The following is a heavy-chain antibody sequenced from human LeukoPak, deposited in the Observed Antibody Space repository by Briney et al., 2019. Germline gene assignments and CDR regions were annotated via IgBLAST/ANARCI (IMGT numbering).Heavy chain of an antibody. J-gene: IGHJ4*02. CDR3: ARDQEGFDY. Sequence: ASVKVSCKASGYTFTNNYLHWVRQAPGQGLERMGMIYPRDGSTSYAQNFQGRVTVTRDTSTTTVHMELRGLRSEDTAVYYCARDQEGFDYWGQGTVATVSS. V-gene: IGHV1-46*01. CDR1: GYTFTNNY. CDR2: IYPRDGST.